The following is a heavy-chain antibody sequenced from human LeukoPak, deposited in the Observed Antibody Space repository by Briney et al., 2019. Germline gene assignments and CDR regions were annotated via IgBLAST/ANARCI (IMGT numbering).Heavy chain of an antibody. D-gene: IGHD3-3*01. Sequence: PSETLSLTCTVSGGSISSSSYYWGWIRQPPGKGLEWIGTIYYSGSTYYNPSLKSRVTISVDTSKNQFSLKLSSVTAADTAVYYCARDGSPTTYDFWSGYSNYFDYWGQGTLVTVSS. CDR2: IYYSGST. J-gene: IGHJ4*02. CDR1: GGSISSSSYY. V-gene: IGHV4-39*07. CDR3: ARDGSPTTYDFWSGYSNYFDY.